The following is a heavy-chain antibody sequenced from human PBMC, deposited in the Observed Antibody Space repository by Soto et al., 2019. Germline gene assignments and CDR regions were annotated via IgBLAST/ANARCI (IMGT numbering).Heavy chain of an antibody. CDR3: ARDSRSGWPRNNWFDP. CDR2: IYYSGST. CDR1: GGSISSYY. D-gene: IGHD6-19*01. Sequence: QVQLQESGPGLVKPSETLSLTCTVSGGSISSYYWSWIRQPPGKGLEWIGYIYYSGSTNYNPSLKSRVTISVDTSKNQFSLKLSSVTAADTAVYYCARDSRSGWPRNNWFDPWGQGTLVTVSS. J-gene: IGHJ5*02. V-gene: IGHV4-59*01.